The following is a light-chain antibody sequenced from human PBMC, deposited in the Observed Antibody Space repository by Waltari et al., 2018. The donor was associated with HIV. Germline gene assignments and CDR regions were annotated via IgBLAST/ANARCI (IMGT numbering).Light chain of an antibody. V-gene: IGLV1-44*01. CDR3: AVWDDSLRSVL. J-gene: IGLJ3*02. CDR1: SSNIGSNP. CDR2: TNI. Sequence: QSVLTQPPSASGTPGQRVNISCSGGSSNIGSNPVNWYRQFPGEAPKLLIYTNIQRPSGVPDRFSGSKSGTSASLAISGLQSEDEADFYCAVWDDSLRSVLFGGGTGLTVL.